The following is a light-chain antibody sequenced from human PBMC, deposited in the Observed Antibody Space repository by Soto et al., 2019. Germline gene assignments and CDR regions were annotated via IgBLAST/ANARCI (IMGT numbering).Light chain of an antibody. CDR2: STS. V-gene: IGKV3-20*01. J-gene: IGKJ4*01. CDR1: ESISSSY. CDR3: QQYGASPPAT. Sequence: EIVLTQSPGALSLSPGEGATLRCSASESISSSYLAWYQQRRGQAPRLLIYSTSTRAAGISPRFSGSGAGRDFTLPISSLEPEDSAIYYCQQYGASPPATFGGGTRVEI.